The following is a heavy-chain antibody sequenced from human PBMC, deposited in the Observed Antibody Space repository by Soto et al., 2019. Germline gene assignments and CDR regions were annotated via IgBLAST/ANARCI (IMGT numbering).Heavy chain of an antibody. Sequence: VGSLRLSCASSVFTFSSYAMACVRHSPGKGLEWVSAIGGSGGSTFYGDSEQGRFTISRDNSKNTLYLQMKSLRAEDTAVYFCAKTRPGNSPENGAFQIWGQGTMVNVS. CDR3: AKTRPGNSPENGAFQI. D-gene: IGHD6-6*01. CDR2: IGGSGGST. J-gene: IGHJ3*02. CDR1: VFTFSSYA. V-gene: IGHV3-23*01.